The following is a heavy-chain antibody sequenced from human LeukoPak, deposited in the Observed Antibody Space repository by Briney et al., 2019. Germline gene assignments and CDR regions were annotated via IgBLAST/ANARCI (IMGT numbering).Heavy chain of an antibody. D-gene: IGHD6-6*01. V-gene: IGHV1-8*01. J-gene: IGHJ5*02. CDR3: ATARIAARPFKRFDP. CDR2: MNPNSGNT. CDR1: GYTFTSYD. Sequence: AASVKVSCKASGYTFTSYDINWVRQATGQGLEWMGWMNPNSGNTGYAQKFQGRVTMTEDTSTDTAYMELSSLRSEDTAVYYCATARIAARPFKRFDPWGQGTLVTVSS.